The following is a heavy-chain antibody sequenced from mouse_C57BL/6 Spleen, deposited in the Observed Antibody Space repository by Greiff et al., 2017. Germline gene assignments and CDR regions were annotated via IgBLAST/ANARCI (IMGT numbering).Heavy chain of an antibody. J-gene: IGHJ2*01. D-gene: IGHD1-1*01. V-gene: IGHV1-77*01. Sequence: QVQLQQSGAELVKPGASVKISCKASGYTFTDYYINWVKQRPGQGLEWIGKIGPGSGSTYYNEKFKGKATLTADKSSSTAYMQLSSLTAEASAVYFGARSGYYGSRMGFDDRGKGTTLTASS. CDR2: IGPGSGST. CDR3: ARSGYYGSRMGFDD. CDR1: GYTFTDYY.